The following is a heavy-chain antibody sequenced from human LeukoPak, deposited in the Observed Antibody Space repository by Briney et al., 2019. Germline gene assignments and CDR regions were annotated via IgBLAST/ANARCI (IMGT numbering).Heavy chain of an antibody. Sequence: SSETLSLTCTVSGGSISSGDYYWSWIRQPPGKGLEWIGYIYYSGSTYYNPSLKSRVTISVDTSKNQFSLKLSSVTAADTAVYYCARNPRDGYSSGWYGLRYGMDVWGQGTTVTVSS. V-gene: IGHV4-30-4*01. J-gene: IGHJ6*02. D-gene: IGHD6-19*01. CDR1: GGSISSGDYY. CDR3: ARNPRDGYSSGWYGLRYGMDV. CDR2: IYYSGST.